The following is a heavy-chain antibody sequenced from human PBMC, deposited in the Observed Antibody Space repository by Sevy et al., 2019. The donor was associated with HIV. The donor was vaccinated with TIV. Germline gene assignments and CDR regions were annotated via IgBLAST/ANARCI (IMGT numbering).Heavy chain of an antibody. J-gene: IGHJ4*02. CDR1: GYTFVTYG. D-gene: IGHD3-22*01. V-gene: IGHV1-18*01. CDR3: VSDANYDSEGSGYPFAD. CDR2: ISGNDGST. Sequence: ASVKVSCKTSGYTFVTYGISWVRQVPGQGPQWMGWISGNDGSTREAQIFQDRVTMTTDRTTSTAYMEVRRLRSDDTAVYYCVSDANYDSEGSGYPFADWGQGTLVTVSS.